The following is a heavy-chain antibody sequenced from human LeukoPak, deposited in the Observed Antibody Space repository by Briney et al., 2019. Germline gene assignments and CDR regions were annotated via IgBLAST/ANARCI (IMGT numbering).Heavy chain of an antibody. V-gene: IGHV4-39*01. CDR3: ARWEGPPKNFDF. CDR1: GGSISSSSFY. CDR2: INYSGST. J-gene: IGHJ4*02. Sequence: SETLSLTCTVSGGSISSSSFYWGWIRQPPGKGLEWIGSINYSGSTHYNPSLKSRVTISVDTSKNQFSLMLSSVTAADTAVYYCARWEGPPKNFDFWGQGSLVTVSS. D-gene: IGHD1-26*01.